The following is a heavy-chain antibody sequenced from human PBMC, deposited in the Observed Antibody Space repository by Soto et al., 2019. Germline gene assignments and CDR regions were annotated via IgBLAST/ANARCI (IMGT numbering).Heavy chain of an antibody. Sequence: ASVKVSCKASGYTFTSYGISWVRQAPGQGLEWMGWISAYNGNTNYAQKLQGRVTMTTDTSTSTAYMELRSLRSDDTAVYYCARAQAAWSGYPLGPWGQGTLVTVSS. V-gene: IGHV1-18*04. CDR2: ISAYNGNT. CDR1: GYTFTSYG. J-gene: IGHJ5*02. D-gene: IGHD3-3*01. CDR3: ARAQAAWSGYPLGP.